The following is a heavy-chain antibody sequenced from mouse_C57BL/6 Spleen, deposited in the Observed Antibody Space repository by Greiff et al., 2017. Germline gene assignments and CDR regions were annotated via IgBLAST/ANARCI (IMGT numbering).Heavy chain of an antibody. Sequence: EVQLVESGEGLVKPGGSLKLSCAASGFTFSSYAMSWVRQTPEKRLEWVAYISSGGDYIYYADTVKGRFTISRDNARNTLYLQMSSLKSEDTAMYYCTRERSYYDYDDAMDYWGQGTSVTVSS. CDR2: ISSGGDYI. CDR1: GFTFSSYA. V-gene: IGHV5-9-1*02. D-gene: IGHD2-4*01. CDR3: TRERSYYDYDDAMDY. J-gene: IGHJ4*01.